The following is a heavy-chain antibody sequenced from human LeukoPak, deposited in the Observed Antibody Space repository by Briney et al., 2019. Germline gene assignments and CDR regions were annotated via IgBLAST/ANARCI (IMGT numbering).Heavy chain of an antibody. CDR2: ISGSGGST. Sequence: GGTLRLSCAASGFTFSSYGMSWVRQAPGKGLEWVSAISGSGGSTYYADSVKGRFTISRDKSKNTLYLKMTSLRAEDTAVYYCAKCRAPNLRLRWYPSDYWGQGTLVTVSS. CDR1: GFTFSSYG. V-gene: IGHV3-23*01. CDR3: AKCRAPNLRLRWYPSDY. D-gene: IGHD3-10*01. J-gene: IGHJ4*02.